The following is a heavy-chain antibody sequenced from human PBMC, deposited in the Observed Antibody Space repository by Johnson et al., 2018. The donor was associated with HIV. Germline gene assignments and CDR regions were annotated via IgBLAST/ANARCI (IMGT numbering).Heavy chain of an antibody. CDR3: ARDGPRGSYGAFDI. J-gene: IGHJ3*02. CDR2: INWNGGRT. D-gene: IGHD1-26*01. V-gene: IGHV3-20*04. Sequence: MMLVESGGGVVRPGGSLRLSCAASGFTFDDYGMSWVRQAPGKGLEWVSGINWNGGRTGYADSVKGRFTISRDNAKNSLYLQMNSLRAEDTALYYCARDGPRGSYGAFDIWGQGTMVTVSS. CDR1: GFTFDDYG.